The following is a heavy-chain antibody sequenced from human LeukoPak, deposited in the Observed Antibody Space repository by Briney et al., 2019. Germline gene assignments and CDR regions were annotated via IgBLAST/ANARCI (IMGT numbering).Heavy chain of an antibody. D-gene: IGHD2-2*01. CDR1: GGSISSGGYS. J-gene: IGHJ5*02. CDR3: VRAASFCSSTTCLDP. CDR2: IYHSGST. V-gene: IGHV4-30-2*01. Sequence: PSETLSLTCAVSGGSISSGGYSWSWIRQPPGKGLEWIGYIYHSGSTYYNPSLKSRVTISVDRSKNQFSLKLSSVTAADTAVYYCVRAASFCSSTTCLDPWGQGTLVTVSS.